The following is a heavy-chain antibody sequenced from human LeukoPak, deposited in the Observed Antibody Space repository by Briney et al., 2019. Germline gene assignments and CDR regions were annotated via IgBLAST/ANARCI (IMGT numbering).Heavy chain of an antibody. V-gene: IGHV1-3*01. Sequence: ASVKVSCKASGYTFTTYAMHWVRQAPGQRLEWMGWINPGNGNTKYSQKFQGRVTITRDTSATTAYIELSSLRYEDTAMYYCARGYCSSASCLPGFWFDPWGQGTLVTVSS. CDR3: ARGYCSSASCLPGFWFDP. J-gene: IGHJ5*02. D-gene: IGHD2-2*01. CDR1: GYTFTTYA. CDR2: INPGNGNT.